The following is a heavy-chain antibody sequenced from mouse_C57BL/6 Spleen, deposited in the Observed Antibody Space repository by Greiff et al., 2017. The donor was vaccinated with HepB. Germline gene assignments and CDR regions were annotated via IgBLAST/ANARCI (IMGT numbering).Heavy chain of an antibody. CDR1: GFTFSSYA. CDR3: ARASYYYGSSSGGFAY. D-gene: IGHD1-1*01. V-gene: IGHV5-4*03. J-gene: IGHJ3*01. Sequence: EVMLVESGGGLVKPGGSLKLSCAASGFTFSSYAMSWVRQTPEKRLEWVATISDGGSYTYYPDKVKGRFTISRDNAKNNLYLQMSHLKSEDTAMYYCARASYYYGSSSGGFAYWGQGTLVTVSA. CDR2: ISDGGSYT.